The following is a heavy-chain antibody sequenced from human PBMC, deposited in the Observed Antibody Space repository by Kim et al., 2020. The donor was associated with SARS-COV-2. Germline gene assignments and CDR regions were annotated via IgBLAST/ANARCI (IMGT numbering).Heavy chain of an antibody. Sequence: ASVKVSCKASGYTFTSYAMHWVRQAPGQRLEWMGWINAGNGNTKYSQKFQGRVTITRDTSASTAYMELSSLRSEDTAVYYCARDHSSGWFHHFDYWGQGTLVTVSS. CDR1: GYTFTSYA. V-gene: IGHV1-3*01. CDR3: ARDHSSGWFHHFDY. CDR2: INAGNGNT. D-gene: IGHD6-19*01. J-gene: IGHJ4*02.